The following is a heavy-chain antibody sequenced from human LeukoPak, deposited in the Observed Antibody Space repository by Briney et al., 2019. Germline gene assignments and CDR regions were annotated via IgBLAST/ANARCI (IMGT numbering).Heavy chain of an antibody. V-gene: IGHV4-39*07. CDR3: AAGGYSYGSVPHNFDY. CDR2: IYYSGST. D-gene: IGHD5-18*01. J-gene: IGHJ4*02. Sequence: PSETLSLTCTVSGGSISSSSYYWGWIRQPPGKGLEWIGSIYYSGSTYYNPSLKSRVTISVDTSKNQFSLKLSSVTAVDTAVYYCAAGGYSYGSVPHNFDYWGQGTLVTVSS. CDR1: GGSISSSSYY.